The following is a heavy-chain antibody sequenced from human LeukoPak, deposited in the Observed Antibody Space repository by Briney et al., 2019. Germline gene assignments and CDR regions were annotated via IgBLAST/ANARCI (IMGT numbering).Heavy chain of an antibody. CDR2: IKQDGSEK. V-gene: IGHV3-7*01. D-gene: IGHD6-13*01. CDR3: AREHSSSWDQFDY. CDR1: GFTFSSYA. Sequence: GGPLRLSCAASGFTFSSYAMSWVRQAPRKGLEWVANIKQDGSEKYYVDSVKGRFTISRDNAKNSLYLQMNSLRAEDTAVYYCAREHSSSWDQFDYWGQGTLVTVSS. J-gene: IGHJ4*02.